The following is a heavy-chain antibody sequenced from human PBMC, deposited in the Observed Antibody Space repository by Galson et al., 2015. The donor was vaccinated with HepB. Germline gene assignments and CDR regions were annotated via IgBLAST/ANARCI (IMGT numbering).Heavy chain of an antibody. Sequence: SVKVSCKASGYTFTSYAISWVRQAPGQGLEWMGGIIPSFGTANYAQKFQGRVTITADESTSTAYMELSSLRSEDTAVYYCARSLDYDSKTCGYWGQGTLVTVSS. V-gene: IGHV1-69*13. CDR3: ARSLDYDSKTCGY. CDR1: GYTFTSYA. CDR2: IIPSFGTA. D-gene: IGHD3-22*01. J-gene: IGHJ4*02.